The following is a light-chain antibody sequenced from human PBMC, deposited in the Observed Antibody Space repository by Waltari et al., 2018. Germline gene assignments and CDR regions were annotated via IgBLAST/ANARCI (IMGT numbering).Light chain of an antibody. J-gene: IGLJ2*01. Sequence: QSALTQPASVSGSPGQSITIPCSGSTTDIGTYAYLSWYQQYPGKAPKLILYQVTIRPSGVSNRFSGSKSGNTASLTISGLQTDDEAIYYCSSYTDSTTVVFGGGTVVTVL. CDR2: QVT. CDR3: SSYTDSTTVV. CDR1: TTDIGTYAY. V-gene: IGLV2-14*01.